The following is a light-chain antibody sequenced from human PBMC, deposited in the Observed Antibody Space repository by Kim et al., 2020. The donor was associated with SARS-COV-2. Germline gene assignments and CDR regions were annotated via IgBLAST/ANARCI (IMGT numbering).Light chain of an antibody. CDR1: RSVRSS. CDR2: GVS. Sequence: VSPGERATLSCRASRSVRSSLAWYQQKPGQAPRLLMYGVSTGATGIPARFSGSGSGTEFALTISSLQSEDCAVYYCQQYNIWPLTFGGGTKVDIK. V-gene: IGKV3-15*01. J-gene: IGKJ4*01. CDR3: QQYNIWPLT.